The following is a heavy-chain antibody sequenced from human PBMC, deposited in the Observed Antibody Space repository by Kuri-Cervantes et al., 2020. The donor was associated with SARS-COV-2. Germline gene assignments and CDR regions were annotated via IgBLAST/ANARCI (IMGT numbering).Heavy chain of an antibody. V-gene: IGHV4-34*01. CDR1: GGSFSGYY. CDR2: IYHSGST. J-gene: IGHJ4*02. D-gene: IGHD5-18*01. Sequence: SQTLSLTCAVYGGSFSGYYWSWIRQPPGKGLEWIGSIYHSGSTYYNPSLKSRVTISVDTSKNQFSLKLSSVTAADTAVYYCARHGYSYGVDYWGQGTLVTVSS. CDR3: ARHGYSYGVDY.